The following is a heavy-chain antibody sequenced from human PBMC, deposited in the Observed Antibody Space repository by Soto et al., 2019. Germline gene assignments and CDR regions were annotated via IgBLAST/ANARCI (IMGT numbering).Heavy chain of an antibody. CDR3: AKEGSSGYYWLDY. V-gene: IGHV3-23*01. Sequence: EVQLLESGGGLVQPGGSLRLSCAASGFTFSSYAMSWVRQAPGKGLEWVSVISNSGGSTYNADSVKGRFTMSRDNSKNTLYLQMNSRRAEDTAIYYCAKEGSSGYYWLDYWGSGTLVTVPS. J-gene: IGHJ4*02. CDR2: ISNSGGST. CDR1: GFTFSSYA. D-gene: IGHD3-22*01.